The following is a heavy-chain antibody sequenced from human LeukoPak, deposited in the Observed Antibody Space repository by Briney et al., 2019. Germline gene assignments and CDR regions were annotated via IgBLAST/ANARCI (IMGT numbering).Heavy chain of an antibody. Sequence: SETLSLTRAVYVESFSGYYWSGIPDPPGKGREWGGEINHSGSTNYMPSVKSRVTISVDTSKKKFSLKLSSVTAADTAVYYCASDYDSVAWGQGTLVTVSS. CDR3: ASDYDSVA. V-gene: IGHV4-34*01. D-gene: IGHD3-10*01. CDR1: VESFSGYY. CDR2: INHSGST. J-gene: IGHJ1*01.